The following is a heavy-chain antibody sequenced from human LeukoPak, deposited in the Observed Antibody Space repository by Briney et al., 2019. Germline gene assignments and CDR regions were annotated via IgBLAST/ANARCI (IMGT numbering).Heavy chain of an antibody. D-gene: IGHD2-15*01. CDR2: ISYDGNNK. CDR3: AKGATYCSGGSCYFDY. CDR1: GFTFSSYG. V-gene: IGHV3-30*18. Sequence: GGSLRLSCAASGFTFSSYGMHWVRQAPGKGLEWVAVISYDGNNKYYADSVKGRFTISRDNSKNTLYLQMNSLRAEDTAVYYCAKGATYCSGGSCYFDYWGQGTLVTVSS. J-gene: IGHJ4*02.